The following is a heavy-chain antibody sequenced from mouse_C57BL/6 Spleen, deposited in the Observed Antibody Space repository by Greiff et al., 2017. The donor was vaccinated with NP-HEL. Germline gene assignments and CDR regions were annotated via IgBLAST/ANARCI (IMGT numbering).Heavy chain of an antibody. V-gene: IGHV1-64*01. J-gene: IGHJ3*01. CDR1: GYTFTSYW. CDR2: IHPNSGST. CDR3: ARRDISGRTPSFAY. Sequence: VQLQQPGAELVKPGASVKLSCKASGYTFTSYWMHWVKQRPGKGLEWIGMIHPNSGSTNYNEKFKSKATLTVDKSSSTAYMQLSSLTSDDSAVDYCARRDISGRTPSFAYWGQGTLVTVSA. D-gene: IGHD3-2*02.